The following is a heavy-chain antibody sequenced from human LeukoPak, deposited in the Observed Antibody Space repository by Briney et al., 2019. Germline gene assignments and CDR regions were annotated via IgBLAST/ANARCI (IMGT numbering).Heavy chain of an antibody. V-gene: IGHV1-46*01. J-gene: IGHJ3*02. Sequence: ASVKVSCKASGYIFTNYYLYWVRQAPGQGLEWMGVINPVGGVTTYAQRFQGRVTMTRDTSTSTFDMELSSLRSGDTAVYYCAREGGSRPDAFDIWGQGTMVTVSS. CDR2: INPVGGVT. CDR3: AREGGSRPDAFDI. CDR1: GYIFTNYY. D-gene: IGHD1-26*01.